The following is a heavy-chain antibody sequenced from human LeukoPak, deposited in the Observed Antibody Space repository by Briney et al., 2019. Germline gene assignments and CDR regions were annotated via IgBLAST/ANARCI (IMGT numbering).Heavy chain of an antibody. CDR3: AVYGDSYFDY. D-gene: IGHD4-17*01. Sequence: VASVTVSCKASGYTFTSYYMHWVRQAPGQGLEWMGIINPSGGSTSYAQRFQGRVTMTRDTSTSTVYMELSSLRSEDTAVYYCAVYGDSYFDYWGQGTLVTVSS. CDR2: INPSGGST. V-gene: IGHV1-46*01. CDR1: GYTFTSYY. J-gene: IGHJ4*02.